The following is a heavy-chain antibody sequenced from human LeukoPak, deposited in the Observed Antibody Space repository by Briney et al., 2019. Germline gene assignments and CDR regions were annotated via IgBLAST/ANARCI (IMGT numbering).Heavy chain of an antibody. CDR1: GGSFSGYY. D-gene: IGHD2-2*01. CDR3: ARGRLYCSSTSCFYYYYYYKDV. J-gene: IGHJ6*03. V-gene: IGHV4-34*01. Sequence: PSETLSLTCAVYGGSFSGYYWSWIRQPPGKGLEWIGEINHSGSTNYNPSLKSRVTISVDTSKNQFSLKLSSVTAADTAVYYCARGRLYCSSTSCFYYYYYYKDVWGKGTTVTVSS. CDR2: INHSGST.